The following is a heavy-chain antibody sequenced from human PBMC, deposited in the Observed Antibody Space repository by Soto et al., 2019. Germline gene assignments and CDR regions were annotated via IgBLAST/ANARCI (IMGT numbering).Heavy chain of an antibody. J-gene: IGHJ4*02. Sequence: ASVKVSCKASGYTFTGYGITWVRQAPGQGLEYMGWISAYNGNTNYAQKFQGRVTMTTDTSTSTAYMELRSLKSDDTAVYYCARDRKGASVIFDYWGQGTLVTVSS. CDR2: ISAYNGNT. CDR3: ARDRKGASVIFDY. V-gene: IGHV1-18*01. D-gene: IGHD1-26*01. CDR1: GYTFTGYG.